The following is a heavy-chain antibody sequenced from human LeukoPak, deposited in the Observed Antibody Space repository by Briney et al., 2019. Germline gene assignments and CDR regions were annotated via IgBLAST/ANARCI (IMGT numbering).Heavy chain of an antibody. CDR1: GGSFSGYY. V-gene: IGHV4-34*01. Sequence: SETLSLTCAVYGGSFSGYYWSWIRQPPGKGLEWIGEINHSGSTNYNPSLKSRVTKSVDTSKNQFSLKLSSVTAADTAVYYCARGGDIVVVPAARDFDYWGQGTLVTVSS. CDR2: INHSGST. D-gene: IGHD2-2*01. J-gene: IGHJ4*02. CDR3: ARGGDIVVVPAARDFDY.